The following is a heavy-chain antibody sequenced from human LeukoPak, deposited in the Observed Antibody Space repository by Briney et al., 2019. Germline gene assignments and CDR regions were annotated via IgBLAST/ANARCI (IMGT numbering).Heavy chain of an antibody. D-gene: IGHD1-26*01. J-gene: IGHJ4*02. V-gene: IGHV4-30-4*08. Sequence: SETLSLTFTVSGDSISRGDYYWSWIRQPPGKGLEWIGHIYDSGSTYYNPSLRSRLTISLDTSKNQFSLKLSSETAADSAVYYSAREAVVGATTPFDYWGQGILVTVSS. CDR3: AREAVVGATTPFDY. CDR2: IYDSGST. CDR1: GDSISRGDYY.